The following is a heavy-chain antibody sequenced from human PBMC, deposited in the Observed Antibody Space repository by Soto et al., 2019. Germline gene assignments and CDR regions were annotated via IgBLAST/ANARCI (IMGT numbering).Heavy chain of an antibody. J-gene: IGHJ5*02. CDR3: ASSILISGWSGYYGWFDP. D-gene: IGHD3-3*01. CDR2: INPSGGST. CDR1: GYPFTSYY. Sequence: EGSVKVSFKASGYPFTSYYMHWVRQAPGQGLEWMGIINPSGGSTSYAQKFQGRVTMTRDTSTSTVYMELSSLRSEDTAVYYCASSILISGWSGYYGWFDPWGQGTLVTVSS. V-gene: IGHV1-46*01.